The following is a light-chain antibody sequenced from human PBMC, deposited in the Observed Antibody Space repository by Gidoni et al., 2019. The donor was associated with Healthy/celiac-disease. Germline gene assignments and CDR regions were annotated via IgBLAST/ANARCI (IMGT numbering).Light chain of an antibody. Sequence: SYELTQPSSVSVSPGQTARLTCSGDVLAKKYARWFQQKPGQAPVLVIYKDSERPSGIPERFSGSSLGTTGTLTNSGAQVEEEAEYYWYAAAEKNLVFGGGTKLTGL. J-gene: IGLJ3*02. CDR3: YAAAEKNLV. CDR2: KDS. V-gene: IGLV3-27*01. CDR1: VLAKKY.